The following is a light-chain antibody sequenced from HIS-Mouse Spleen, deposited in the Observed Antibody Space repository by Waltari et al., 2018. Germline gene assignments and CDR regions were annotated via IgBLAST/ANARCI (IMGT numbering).Light chain of an antibody. CDR2: AAS. J-gene: IGKJ2*01. CDR3: QQYYSYPYT. CDR1: QGISSY. V-gene: IGKV1-8*01. Sequence: AIRMTQSPSSFSASTGDRVTITCRASQGISSYLAWYQQKPGKAPKLLIYAASTLQSGVPSRFSVSCSGTDFTLTISCLQSEDFATYYCQQYYSYPYTFGQGTKLEIK.